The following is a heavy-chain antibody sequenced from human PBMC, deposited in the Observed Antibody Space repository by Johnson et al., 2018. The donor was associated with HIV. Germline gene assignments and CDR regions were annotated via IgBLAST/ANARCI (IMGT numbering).Heavy chain of an antibody. CDR2: IYSGGST. Sequence: VQLVESGGGLVQPGESLRLSCAASGFTVSNNYMSWVRQAPGKGLEWVSVIYSGGSTYYADSVKGRFTISRDNSKNTLYLQMNSLRAEDTAVYYCAKEDWNYLLGAFDIWGQGTMVTVSS. D-gene: IGHD1-7*01. CDR3: AKEDWNYLLGAFDI. V-gene: IGHV3-66*01. J-gene: IGHJ3*02. CDR1: GFTVSNNY.